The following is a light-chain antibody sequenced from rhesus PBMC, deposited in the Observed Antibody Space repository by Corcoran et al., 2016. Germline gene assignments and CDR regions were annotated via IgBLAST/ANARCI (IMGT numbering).Light chain of an antibody. CDR2: RAS. CDR1: QVIRNW. Sequence: DIQMTQSPPSLSASVGDSGTITCRASQVIRNWLAWYQQKPGNAPKLLIDRASNLQTGGPSRYRGTGSRTNFTRTISSLQPADSATYYCPQHSMSPRSFGVGTKVEIK. V-gene: IGKV1-69*01. CDR3: PQHSMSPRS. J-gene: IGKJ2*01.